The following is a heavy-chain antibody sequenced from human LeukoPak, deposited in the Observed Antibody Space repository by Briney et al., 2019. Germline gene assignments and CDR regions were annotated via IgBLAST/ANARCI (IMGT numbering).Heavy chain of an antibody. CDR2: ISSSVTTV. V-gene: IGHV3-48*03. CDR1: GFTFNSYE. Sequence: GGSLRPSCAASGFTFNSYEMNWVRQAPGKGLEWVSYISSSVTTVYYAASVKGRFTISRDNAKNSLYLQMNSLRAEDTAVYYCAREGGSGYEFDYWGQGTLVTVSS. J-gene: IGHJ4*02. D-gene: IGHD5-12*01. CDR3: AREGGSGYEFDY.